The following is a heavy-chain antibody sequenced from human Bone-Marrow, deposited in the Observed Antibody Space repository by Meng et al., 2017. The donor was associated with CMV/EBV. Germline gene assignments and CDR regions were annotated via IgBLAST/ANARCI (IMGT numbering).Heavy chain of an antibody. CDR3: ARDRGVGGATPYVDY. D-gene: IGHD1-26*01. CDR2: IIPIFGTA. CDR1: GGTFSSYA. V-gene: IGHV1-69*05. Sequence: SVKVSCKASGGTFSSYAISWVRQAPGQGLEWMGGIIPIFGTANYAQKFQGRVTITTDESMSTGYMELRSLRSEDTAVYYCARDRGVGGATPYVDYWGQGTLVTVSS. J-gene: IGHJ4*02.